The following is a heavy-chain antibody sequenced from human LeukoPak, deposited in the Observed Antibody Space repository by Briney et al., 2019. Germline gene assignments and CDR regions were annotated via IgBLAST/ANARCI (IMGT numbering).Heavy chain of an antibody. V-gene: IGHV4-39*01. J-gene: IGHJ4*02. Sequence: PSETLSLTCTVSGGSIRISNYYWGWIRQPPGKGLEYIVSGYYTGSIHYNPSLTSRVTISAYTSKNQFSLKLSSVTAADTAVYYCARLSYGELDYWGQGTLVTVSS. CDR1: GGSIRISNYY. CDR3: ARLSYGELDY. CDR2: GYYTGSI. D-gene: IGHD3-10*01.